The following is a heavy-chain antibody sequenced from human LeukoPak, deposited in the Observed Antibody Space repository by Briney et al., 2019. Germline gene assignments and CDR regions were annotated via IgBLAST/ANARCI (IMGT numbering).Heavy chain of an antibody. J-gene: IGHJ6*03. CDR2: ISYDGSNK. CDR1: GFSFSSYG. V-gene: IGHV3-30*18. Sequence: GGSLRLSCAASGFSFSSYGMHWVRQAPGKGLEWVAVISYDGSNKYYADSVKGRFTISRDNSKNTLYLQMNSLRAEDTAVYYCAKDPVGATNYYYCSMDVCGKRTTVTVSS. D-gene: IGHD1-26*01. CDR3: AKDPVGATNYYYCSMDV.